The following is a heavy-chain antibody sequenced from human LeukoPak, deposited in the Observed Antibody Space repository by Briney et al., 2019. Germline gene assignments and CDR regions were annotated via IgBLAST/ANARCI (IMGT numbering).Heavy chain of an antibody. CDR1: GFTFSSYA. Sequence: TGGSLRLSCAASGFTFSSYAMHWVRQAPGKGLEWVAVISYDGSNKYYADSVKGRFTISRDNSKNTLYLQMNSLRAEDTAVYYCAKDGYSVGLDYWGQGTLVTVSS. CDR3: AKDGYSVGLDY. CDR2: ISYDGSNK. J-gene: IGHJ4*02. V-gene: IGHV3-30-3*02. D-gene: IGHD1-26*01.